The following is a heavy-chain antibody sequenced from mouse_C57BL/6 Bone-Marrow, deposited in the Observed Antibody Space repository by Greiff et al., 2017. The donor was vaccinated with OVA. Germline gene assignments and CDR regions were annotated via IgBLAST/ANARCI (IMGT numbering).Heavy chain of an antibody. J-gene: IGHJ1*03. D-gene: IGHD1-1*01. CDR1: GFNIKNTY. Sequence: VQLQQSVAELVRPGASVKLSCTASGFNIKNTYMHWVKQRPEQGLEWIGEILPGSGSTNYNEKFKGKATFTADKSSNTAYMQLSSLTTEDSAIYYCARAPYGSSPYWYFDVWGTGTTVTVSS. CDR2: ILPGSGST. CDR3: ARAPYGSSPYWYFDV. V-gene: IGHV14-3*01.